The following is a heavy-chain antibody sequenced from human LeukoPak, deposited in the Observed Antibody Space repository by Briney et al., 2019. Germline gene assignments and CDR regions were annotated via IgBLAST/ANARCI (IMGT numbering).Heavy chain of an antibody. CDR1: GGTFSSYA. D-gene: IGHD2-21*01. CDR3: AGPRPNCGGDCRAPKGLDY. V-gene: IGHV1-69*01. Sequence: GSSVKVSCKASGGTFSSYAISWVRQAPGQGLEWMGGIIPIFGTANYAQKFQGRVTITADESTSTAYMELSSLRSEDTAVYYCAGPRPNCGGDCRAPKGLDYWGQGTLVTVSS. CDR2: IIPIFGTA. J-gene: IGHJ4*02.